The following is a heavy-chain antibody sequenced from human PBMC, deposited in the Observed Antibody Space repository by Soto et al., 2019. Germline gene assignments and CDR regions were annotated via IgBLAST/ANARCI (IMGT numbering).Heavy chain of an antibody. Sequence: GGSLRLSCAASGFTFSSYWMHWVRQAPGKGLVWVSRISGDASSTTYADSVKGRFTISRDNAKNTLYLQMSSLRAEDTAVYYCATSIGGSNWFEPWGPGTLVTVSS. V-gene: IGHV3-74*01. CDR2: ISGDASST. CDR1: GFTFSSYW. CDR3: ATSIGGSNWFEP. J-gene: IGHJ5*02. D-gene: IGHD3-16*01.